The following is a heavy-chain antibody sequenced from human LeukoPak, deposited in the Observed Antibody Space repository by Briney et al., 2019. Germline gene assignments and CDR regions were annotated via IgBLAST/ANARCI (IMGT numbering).Heavy chain of an antibody. Sequence: PGESLKISCKGSGYSFTSNWIAWVRQMPGKGLEWMGIIYPGDSDTRYRPSFQGQVTISADKSISTAYLQWSSLKASDTAMYYCARQTRDYDFWSAYSRGAFDIWGQGTMVTVSS. D-gene: IGHD3-3*01. CDR3: ARQTRDYDFWSAYSRGAFDI. J-gene: IGHJ3*02. CDR2: IYPGDSDT. V-gene: IGHV5-51*01. CDR1: GYSFTSNW.